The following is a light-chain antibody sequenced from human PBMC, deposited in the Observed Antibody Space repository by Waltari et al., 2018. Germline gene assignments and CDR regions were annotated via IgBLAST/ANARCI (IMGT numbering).Light chain of an antibody. J-gene: IGKJ1*01. CDR2: GAS. V-gene: IGKV1-39*01. CDR3: QQSFSSPWT. CDR1: QNIRTY. Sequence: DIQMTQSPSSLSASVGDPVTVTCRASQNIRTYLNWYQQKTAKAPKLLISGASTLQRGVPSRFRGSASGTEFTLTVTNLQPDDFATYFCQQSFSSPWTFGQGTTVNI.